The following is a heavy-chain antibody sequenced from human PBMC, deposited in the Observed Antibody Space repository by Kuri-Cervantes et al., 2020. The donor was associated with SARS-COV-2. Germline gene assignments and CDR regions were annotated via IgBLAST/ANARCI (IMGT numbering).Heavy chain of an antibody. V-gene: IGHV5-51*01. J-gene: IGHJ4*02. Sequence: GGSLRLSCKGSGYSFTSYWIGWVRQMPGKGLEWMGIIYPGDSDTRYSPSFQGQVTISADKSISTAYLQWSSLKASDTAMYYCARSPTYIVGATPYYFDYWGQGTLVTAPQ. D-gene: IGHD1-26*01. CDR2: IYPGDSDT. CDR1: GYSFTSYW. CDR3: ARSPTYIVGATPYYFDY.